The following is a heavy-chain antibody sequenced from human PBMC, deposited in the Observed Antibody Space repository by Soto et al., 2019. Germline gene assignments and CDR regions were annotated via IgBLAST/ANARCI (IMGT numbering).Heavy chain of an antibody. Sequence: EVQLVESGGGLVKPGGSLRLSCAASGFTLSNAWMTWVRQAPGKGLEWVGRIASKTDGETTDYAAPVKARFTISRDDSTNTLYLQMNSLKTEDTAVYYCITLGRGYFNYWGQGTLVTVSS. CDR2: IASKTDGETT. J-gene: IGHJ4*02. D-gene: IGHD3-10*01. V-gene: IGHV3-15*04. CDR1: GFTLSNAW. CDR3: ITLGRGYFNY.